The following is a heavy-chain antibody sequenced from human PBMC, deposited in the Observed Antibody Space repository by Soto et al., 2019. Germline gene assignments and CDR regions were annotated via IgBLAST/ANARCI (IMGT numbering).Heavy chain of an antibody. V-gene: IGHV3-21*01. CDR3: AGSHDYSNYGPWFDP. J-gene: IGHJ5*02. CDR2: ISSSSSYI. CDR1: GFTFSSYS. D-gene: IGHD4-4*01. Sequence: GGPLRLSCAASGFTFSSYSITWVRQAPGKGLEWVSSISSSSSYIYYADSVKGRFTISRDNAKNSLYLQMNSLRAEDTAVYYCAGSHDYSNYGPWFDPWGQGTLVTVSS.